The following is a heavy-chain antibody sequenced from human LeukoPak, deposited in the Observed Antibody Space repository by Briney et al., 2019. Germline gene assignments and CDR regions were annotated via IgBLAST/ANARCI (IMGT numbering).Heavy chain of an antibody. Sequence: SETLSLTCTVSGGSISSYYWSWIRQPPGKGLEWIGYIYYSGSTNYNPSLKSRVTISVDTSKNQFSLKLSSVTAADTAVYYCARGGTYYYDSSGYPEYFQHWGQGTLVTVSS. CDR3: ARGGTYYYDSSGYPEYFQH. D-gene: IGHD3-22*01. V-gene: IGHV4-59*12. CDR2: IYYSGST. CDR1: GGSISSYY. J-gene: IGHJ1*01.